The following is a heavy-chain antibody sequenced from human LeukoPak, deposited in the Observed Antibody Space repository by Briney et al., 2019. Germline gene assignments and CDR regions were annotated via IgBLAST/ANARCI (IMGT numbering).Heavy chain of an antibody. CDR3: ARPLSPYQFYFHT. V-gene: IGHV1-2*02. CDR1: GYTFTAYY. J-gene: IGHJ4*02. D-gene: IGHD3-16*02. Sequence: ASVTVSCKSSGYTFTAYYMRWVRQAPGQGLEWMGWIDPNGGGTNYAQQFQGRVTMTRDTSISTAYMELSSLTSDDTAVYYCARPLSPYQFYFHTWGQGTLLTVSS. CDR2: IDPNGGGT.